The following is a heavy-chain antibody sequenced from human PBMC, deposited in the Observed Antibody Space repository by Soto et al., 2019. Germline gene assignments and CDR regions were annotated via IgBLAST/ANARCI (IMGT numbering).Heavy chain of an antibody. CDR3: ARLYYYDSSGYLRPFDY. CDR1: GFSLTTSGVG. J-gene: IGHJ4*01. V-gene: IGHV2-5*02. Sequence: QITLKESGPTLVNPTQPLTLTCTFSGFSLTTSGVGVGWIRQPQGKALEWLALIFWDNDKRYSPSLKSRLTITKDASKKQVVLTMTNMDPVDTATYYWARLYYYDSSGYLRPFDYWGHGTLVTVSS. CDR2: IFWDNDK. D-gene: IGHD3-22*01.